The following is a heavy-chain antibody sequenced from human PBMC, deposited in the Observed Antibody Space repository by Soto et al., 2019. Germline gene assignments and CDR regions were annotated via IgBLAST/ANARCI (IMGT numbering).Heavy chain of an antibody. J-gene: IGHJ4*02. V-gene: IGHV3-66*01. CDR3: ARAAGLY. Sequence: EVQLVESGGGLVQPGGSLRLSCAASGLTVSSNYMSWVRQAPGKGLEWLSVIYSDGTTYYGDSVKGRFTISRDNSKNTLYLQMTSLRAEDTAVYYCARAAGLYWGQGTRVSVSS. CDR1: GLTVSSNY. CDR2: IYSDGTT. D-gene: IGHD3-10*01.